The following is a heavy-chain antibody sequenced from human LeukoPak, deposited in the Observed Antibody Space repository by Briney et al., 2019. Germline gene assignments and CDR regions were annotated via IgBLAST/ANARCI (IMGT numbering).Heavy chain of an antibody. D-gene: IGHD3-3*01. CDR2: IIPIFGTA. CDR1: GGTFSSYA. V-gene: IGHV1-69*13. J-gene: IGHJ6*02. CDR3: AKALYDFWSGPFKDYYYGMDV. Sequence: ASVNVSCKASGGTFSSYAISWVRQAPGQGLKWMGGIIPIFGTANYAQKFQGRVTITADESTSTAYMELSSLRSEDTAVYYCAKALYDFWSGPFKDYYYGMDVWGQGTTVTVSS.